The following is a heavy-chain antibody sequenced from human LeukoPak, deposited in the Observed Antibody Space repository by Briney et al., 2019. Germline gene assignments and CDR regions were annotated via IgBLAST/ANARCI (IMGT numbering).Heavy chain of an antibody. V-gene: IGHV1-2*02. CDR1: GYTFTGYY. CDR3: ARSFSYGATDFDY. Sequence: ASVKVSCKASGYTFTGYYMHWVRQAPGQGLEWMGWINPNSGGTNYAQKFQGRVTMTRDTSSSTAYMELSRLRSDDTAVYYCARSFSYGATDFDYWGQGTLVTVSS. J-gene: IGHJ4*02. CDR2: INPNSGGT. D-gene: IGHD5-18*01.